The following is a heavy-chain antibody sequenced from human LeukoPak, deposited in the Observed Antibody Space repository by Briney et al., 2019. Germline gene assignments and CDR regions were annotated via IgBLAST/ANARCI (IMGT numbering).Heavy chain of an antibody. Sequence: PSETLSLTCAVYSGSFSGYYWSWIRQAPGKGLEWIGYISTSGSTNYNPSLKSRVSISLDTSKNRFSLNLNFVTAADTAVYYCASPRSGYRYTFDYWGQGALVTAS. CDR3: ASPRSGYRYTFDY. V-gene: IGHV4-4*09. D-gene: IGHD3-22*01. CDR2: ISTSGST. J-gene: IGHJ4*02. CDR1: SGSFSGYY.